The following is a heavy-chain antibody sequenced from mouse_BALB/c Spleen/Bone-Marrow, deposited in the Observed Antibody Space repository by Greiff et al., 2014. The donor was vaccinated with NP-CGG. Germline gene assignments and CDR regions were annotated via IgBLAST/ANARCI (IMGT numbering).Heavy chain of an antibody. CDR1: GLTFSNYN. CDR3: ARHETGTGQYFDY. J-gene: IGHJ2*01. CDR2: ISNGGGNT. V-gene: IGHV5-12-2*01. Sequence: DVKLVESGGDLVQPGGSLKLSCAASGLTFSNYNISWVRQTPEKRLERVAYISNGGGNTYYPDTVKGRFTISRDNAKNTLYLQMTSLKSVDTAIYYCARHETGTGQYFDYWGQGTTLTVSS. D-gene: IGHD4-1*01.